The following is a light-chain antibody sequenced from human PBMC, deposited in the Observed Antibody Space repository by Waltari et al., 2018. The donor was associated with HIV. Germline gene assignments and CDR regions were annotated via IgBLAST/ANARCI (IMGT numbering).Light chain of an antibody. V-gene: IGKV1-13*02. CDR1: QGIRSA. Sequence: AIQLTQSPSSLSASVRDRVTITCRASQGIRSALAWYQQKPGKAPNLLIYDASTLESGVPSRFRGNGSGTDFTLTISSLQPEDFATYYCQQFITYPLTFGGGTKVEIK. CDR2: DAS. J-gene: IGKJ4*01. CDR3: QQFITYPLT.